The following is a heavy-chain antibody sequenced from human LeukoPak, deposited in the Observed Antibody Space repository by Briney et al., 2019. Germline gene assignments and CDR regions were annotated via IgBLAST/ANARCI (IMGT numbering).Heavy chain of an antibody. Sequence: TLSLTCTVSGGSISNTNYYWIWIRQPPGKGLECIGYIYYSGSTYYNPSLKSRVTISVDTSKNQFSLKLSSVTAADTAVYYCARVGHCSSTACYYRYFDYWGQGTLVTVSS. CDR2: IYYSGST. V-gene: IGHV4-30-4*08. CDR1: GGSISNTNYY. D-gene: IGHD2-2*01. CDR3: ARVGHCSSTACYYRYFDY. J-gene: IGHJ4*02.